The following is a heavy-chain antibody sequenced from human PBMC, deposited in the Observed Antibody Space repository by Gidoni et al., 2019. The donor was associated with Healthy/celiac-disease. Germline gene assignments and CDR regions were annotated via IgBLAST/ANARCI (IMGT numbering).Heavy chain of an antibody. V-gene: IGHV1-2*04. CDR2: IKPNSGGT. Sequence: QVQLVQSGAAVKKPRASVKVSCKASGYTFTGYYMHWVRQAPGQGLEWMGWIKPNSGGTNCAQKFQGWVTMTRDTSISTADMELSRLRSDYTAVYYCAIVKIVATMPYSYYYYGMDVWGQGTTVTVSS. CDR1: GYTFTGYY. CDR3: AIVKIVATMPYSYYYYGMDV. J-gene: IGHJ6*02. D-gene: IGHD5-12*01.